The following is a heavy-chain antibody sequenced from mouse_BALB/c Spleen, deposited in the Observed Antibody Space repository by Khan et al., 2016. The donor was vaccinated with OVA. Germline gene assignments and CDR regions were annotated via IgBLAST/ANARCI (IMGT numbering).Heavy chain of an antibody. V-gene: IGHV1-4*01. Sequence: QVQLKQSGAELARPGASVKMSCKASGYTFTSYTIHWIKLRPGQGLEWIGYINPSNGYTNYNQTFKDKATLTADKSSTTASMQLSSLTSDDSAVYKCVRYGAYYRHDGWFAYWGQGTLVTVSA. CDR1: GYTFTSYT. D-gene: IGHD2-14*01. J-gene: IGHJ3*01. CDR3: VRYGAYYRHDGWFAY. CDR2: INPSNGYT.